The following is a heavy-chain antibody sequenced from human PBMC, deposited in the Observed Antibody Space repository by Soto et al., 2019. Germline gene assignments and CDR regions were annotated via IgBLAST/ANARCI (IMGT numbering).Heavy chain of an antibody. V-gene: IGHV3-30*18. CDR2: ISYDGDNK. J-gene: IGHJ3*01. D-gene: IGHD5-18*01. Sequence: GGSLRLSCEASGFMFNDYGMHWVRQAPGKGLDWVAVISYDGDNKYYAQSVKGRFTISRDNSKNTLFLHMDSLRHEDTAVYHCVKGDLDTAVVNSPDAFDFWGQGTMVTVSS. CDR3: VKGDLDTAVVNSPDAFDF. CDR1: GFMFNDYG.